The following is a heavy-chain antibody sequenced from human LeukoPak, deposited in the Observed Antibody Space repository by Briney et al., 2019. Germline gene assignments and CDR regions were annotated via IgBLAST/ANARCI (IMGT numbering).Heavy chain of an antibody. CDR1: GFTFSSYA. Sequence: GGSLRLSCAASGFTFSSYAMSWVRQAPGKGLEWVSAISGSGGSTYYADSVKGRFTISRDNSKNTLYLQMNSLRAEDTAVYYCAKGDEYYDFWSGYRHNFDYWGQGTLVTVSS. J-gene: IGHJ4*02. CDR3: AKGDEYYDFWSGYRHNFDY. D-gene: IGHD3-3*01. CDR2: ISGSGGST. V-gene: IGHV3-23*01.